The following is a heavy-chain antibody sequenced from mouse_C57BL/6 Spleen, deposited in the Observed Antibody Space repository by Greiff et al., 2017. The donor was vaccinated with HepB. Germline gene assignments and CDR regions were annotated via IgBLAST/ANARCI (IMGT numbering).Heavy chain of an antibody. CDR3: AREDYKYEGVAC. V-gene: IGHV1-69*01. D-gene: IGHD2-14*01. CDR1: GYTFTSYW. Sequence: VQLQQPGAELVMPGASVKLSCKASGYTFTSYWMHWVKQRPGQGLEWIGEIDPSDSYTNYNQKFKGKSTLTVDKSSSTAYMQLSSLTSEDSAVYYRAREDYKYEGVACWGQGTVVDVSA. J-gene: IGHJ3*01. CDR2: IDPSDSYT.